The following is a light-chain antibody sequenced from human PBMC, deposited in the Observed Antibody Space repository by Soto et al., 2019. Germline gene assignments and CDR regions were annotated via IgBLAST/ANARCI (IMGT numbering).Light chain of an antibody. CDR1: QSISSW. Sequence: DIQMTQSPSTLSASVGDRVTITCRDSQSISSWLAWYQQKPGKAPKLLIYKASSLESGFPSRFSGSGSGTEFTLTISSLQPDDFATYYCQQYNSQGTFCQGTKVEIK. J-gene: IGKJ1*01. CDR3: QQYNSQGT. V-gene: IGKV1-5*03. CDR2: KAS.